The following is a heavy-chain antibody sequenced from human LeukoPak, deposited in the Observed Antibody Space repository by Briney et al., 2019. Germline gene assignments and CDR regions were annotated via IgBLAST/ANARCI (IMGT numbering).Heavy chain of an antibody. CDR3: ARDQIQYSSSWYARFDP. CDR1: GGSFSGYY. Sequence: SETLSLTCAVYGGSFSGYYWSWIRQPPGKGLEWTGEINHSGSTNYNPSLKSRVTISVDTSKNQFSLKLSSVTAADTAVYYCARDQIQYSSSWYARFDPWGQGTLVTVSS. V-gene: IGHV4-34*01. CDR2: INHSGST. J-gene: IGHJ5*02. D-gene: IGHD6-13*01.